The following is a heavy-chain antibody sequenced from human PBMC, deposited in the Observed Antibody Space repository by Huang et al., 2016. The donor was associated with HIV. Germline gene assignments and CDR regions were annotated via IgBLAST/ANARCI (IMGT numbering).Heavy chain of an antibody. CDR2: GNHGGST. D-gene: IGHD6-19*01. V-gene: IGHV4-34*01. Sequence: QVQLYQWGAGPLRPSETLSLTWGVSGGSLHGYYWNWLRQSPGRGLEWIGEGNHGGSTKYNPSLKSRVTISVDTSKIQFSLNLTSVTATDTADYYCATSRSGSGWFLDIWGRGTLVSVS. J-gene: IGHJ2*01. CDR3: ATSRSGSGWFLDI. CDR1: GGSLHGYY.